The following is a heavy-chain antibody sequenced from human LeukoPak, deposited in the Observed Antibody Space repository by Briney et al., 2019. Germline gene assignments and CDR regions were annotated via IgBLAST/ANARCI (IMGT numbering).Heavy chain of an antibody. V-gene: IGHV4-59*01. D-gene: IGHD3-16*01. Sequence: SETVSLTCTVSTGSISSYHWSWIRQPPGKGLEWIGCIYYSGNTNYNPSLKSRVTISVDTSKNQFSLKLSSVTAADTAVYYCARGEMGISIRDYWGQGILVTVSS. CDR1: TGSISSYH. CDR2: IYYSGNT. CDR3: ARGEMGISIRDY. J-gene: IGHJ4*02.